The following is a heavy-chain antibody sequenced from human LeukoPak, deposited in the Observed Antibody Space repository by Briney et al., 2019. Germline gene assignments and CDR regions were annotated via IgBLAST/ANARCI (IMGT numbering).Heavy chain of an antibody. CDR2: IIPIFGAA. D-gene: IGHD3-10*01. Sequence: GSSVTVSCKASGGTFSSYAISWVRQAPGQGLEWMGGIIPIFGAANYAQKFQGRVTITADESTSTAYMELSSLRSEDTAVYYCGSGSYYKSLDYWGQGTLVTVSS. CDR1: GGTFSSYA. V-gene: IGHV1-69*01. CDR3: GSGSYYKSLDY. J-gene: IGHJ4*02.